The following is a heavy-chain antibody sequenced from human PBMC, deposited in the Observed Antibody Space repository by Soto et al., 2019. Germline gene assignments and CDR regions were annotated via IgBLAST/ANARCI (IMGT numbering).Heavy chain of an antibody. D-gene: IGHD5-12*01. Sequence: GESLKISCKGSGYSFTNYWINWVRQMPGKGLEWMGTIDPSDSYTNYSPSFQGHVTISVDKSVNTAYLQWSSLKASDTAMYYCVRSLSGAKDGYNAFYYYGMDVWGQGTTVTVS. CDR3: VRSLSGAKDGYNAFYYYGMDV. CDR2: IDPSDSYT. CDR1: GYSFTNYW. V-gene: IGHV5-10-1*01. J-gene: IGHJ6*02.